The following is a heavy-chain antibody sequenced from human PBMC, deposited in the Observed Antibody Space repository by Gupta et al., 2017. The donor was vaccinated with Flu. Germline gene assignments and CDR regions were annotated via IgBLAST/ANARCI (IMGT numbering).Heavy chain of an antibody. D-gene: IGHD2-2*01. CDR2: ISYDGSNK. Sequence: QVQLVESGGGVVQPGRSLRLSCAASGFTFRSYGMHWVRQAPGKGLEWVAVISYDGSNKYYADSVKGRFTISRDNSKNTLYLQMNSLRPEDTAVYYCAKGVVGAAPANWFDPWGQGTLVTVSS. J-gene: IGHJ5*02. V-gene: IGHV3-30*18. CDR1: GFTFRSYG. CDR3: AKGVVGAAPANWFDP.